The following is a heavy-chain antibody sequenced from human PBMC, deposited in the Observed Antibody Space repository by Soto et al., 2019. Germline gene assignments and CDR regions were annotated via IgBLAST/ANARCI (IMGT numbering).Heavy chain of an antibody. D-gene: IGHD4-4*01. J-gene: IGHJ4*02. CDR1: GYSFSTFA. CDR2: INAGNGDT. Sequence: ASVKVSCKASGYSFSTFAIHWVRQAPGQRLEWMGWINAGNGDTKYSEKFQGRVTITGRTSASTAYMDLSSLRSEDTAVYYCATQGRTTTEFDFWGQGTLLTVSS. V-gene: IGHV1-3*01. CDR3: ATQGRTTTEFDF.